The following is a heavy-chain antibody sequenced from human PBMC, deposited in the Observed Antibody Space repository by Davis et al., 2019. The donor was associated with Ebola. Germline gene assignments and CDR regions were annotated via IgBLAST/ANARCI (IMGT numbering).Heavy chain of an antibody. CDR3: ARGIIIGWLYYFDY. D-gene: IGHD3-10*01. V-gene: IGHV4-34*01. J-gene: IGHJ4*02. Sequence: PSETLSLTCAVYGGSFSGYYWSWIRQPPGKGLEWIGEINHSGSTNYNPSLKSRVTISVDTSKNQFSLKLSSVTAADTAVYSCARGIIIGWLYYFDYWGQGTLVTVSS. CDR2: INHSGST. CDR1: GGSFSGYY.